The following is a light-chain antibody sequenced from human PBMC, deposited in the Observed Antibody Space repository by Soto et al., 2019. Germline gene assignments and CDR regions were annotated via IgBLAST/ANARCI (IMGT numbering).Light chain of an antibody. CDR2: EVN. Sequence: QSALTQPPSASGSPGQSVAISCTGTNSDIGNYNFVSWYQQHPGKAPKLMIYEVNKRPSGVPDRFSGSKSGNTASLTVSGLQPEDEADYYCRSYAGSNNLLFGGGTQLTVL. CDR3: RSYAGSNNLL. J-gene: IGLJ7*01. V-gene: IGLV2-8*01. CDR1: NSDIGNYNF.